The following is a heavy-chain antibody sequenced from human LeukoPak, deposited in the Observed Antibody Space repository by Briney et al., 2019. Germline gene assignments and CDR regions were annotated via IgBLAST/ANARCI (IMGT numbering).Heavy chain of an antibody. Sequence: SETLSLTCTVSGGSMNSYYWSWIRQPPGKGLEWIGYIYDSGTTYYNPSLKSRVTMSVDTSKNQFSLKLSSVTAADTAVYYCARDLEGSSWYPGAFDIWGQGTMVTVSS. CDR2: IYDSGTT. CDR3: ARDLEGSSWYPGAFDI. V-gene: IGHV4-59*01. CDR1: GGSMNSYY. J-gene: IGHJ3*02. D-gene: IGHD6-13*01.